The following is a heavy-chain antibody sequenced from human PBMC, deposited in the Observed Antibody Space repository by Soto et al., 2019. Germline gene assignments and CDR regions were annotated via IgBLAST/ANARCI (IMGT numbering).Heavy chain of an antibody. V-gene: IGHV1-18*01. D-gene: IGHD6-13*01. J-gene: IGHJ6*03. CDR3: ASSSSSWGTYYYYMDV. Sequence: ASVKVSCKASGYTFTSYGISWVRQAPGQGPEWMGWISAYNGNTNYAQKLQGRVTMTTDTSTSTAYMELRSLRSDDTAVYYCASSSSSWGTYYYYMDVWGKGTTVTVSS. CDR1: GYTFTSYG. CDR2: ISAYNGNT.